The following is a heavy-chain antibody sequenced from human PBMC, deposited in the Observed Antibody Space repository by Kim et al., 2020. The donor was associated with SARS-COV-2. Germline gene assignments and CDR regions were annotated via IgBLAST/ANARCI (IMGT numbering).Heavy chain of an antibody. J-gene: IGHJ5*02. CDR2: INHSGST. D-gene: IGHD6-19*01. V-gene: IGHV4-34*01. CDR3: ARGGGAVATLQANWFDP. Sequence: SETLSLTCAVYGGSFSGYYWSWIRQPPGKGLEWIGEINHSGSTNYNPSLKSRVTISVDTSKNQFSLKLSSVTAADTAVYYCARGGGAVATLQANWFDPWGQGTLVTVSS. CDR1: GGSFSGYY.